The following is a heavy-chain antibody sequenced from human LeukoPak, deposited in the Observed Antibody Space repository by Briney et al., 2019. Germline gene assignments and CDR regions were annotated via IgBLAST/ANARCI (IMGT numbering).Heavy chain of an antibody. CDR1: GGTFSGYA. Sequence: SVKVSCKASGGTFSGYAFSWVRQAPGRGLEWMGGIIAIFGTANYPQKFQGRVTITADESTRTAYMELSRLRSDDTAVYYCARDSSVIVVEPAAFDYWGQGTLVTVSS. D-gene: IGHD2-2*01. CDR3: ARDSSVIVVEPAAFDY. J-gene: IGHJ4*02. CDR2: IIAIFGTA. V-gene: IGHV1-69*13.